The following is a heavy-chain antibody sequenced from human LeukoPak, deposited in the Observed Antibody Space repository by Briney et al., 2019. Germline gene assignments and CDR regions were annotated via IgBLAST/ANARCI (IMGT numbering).Heavy chain of an antibody. CDR1: GFTFSSYA. Sequence: GGSLRLSCAASGFTFSSYAMSWVCQAPGKGLEWVSGISGSGGTTYYADSVKGRFTISRDNSKSTLYLQMNSLRVEDTAVYYCAKESGYYHVSPFDYWGQGTLVTVSS. CDR2: ISGSGGTT. J-gene: IGHJ4*02. CDR3: AKESGYYHVSPFDY. V-gene: IGHV3-23*01. D-gene: IGHD2/OR15-2a*01.